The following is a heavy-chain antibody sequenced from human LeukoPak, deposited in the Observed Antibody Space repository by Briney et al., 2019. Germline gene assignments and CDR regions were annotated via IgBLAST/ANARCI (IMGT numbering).Heavy chain of an antibody. Sequence: GGSLRLSCAASGFTFSTYEMKWVRQAPGKGLEWVSSISSSSSYIYYADSVKGRFTISRDNAKNSLYLQMNSLRAEDTAVYYCARELGQQLGERTDYWGQGTLATVSS. CDR1: GFTFSTYE. CDR3: ARELGQQLGERTDY. J-gene: IGHJ4*02. D-gene: IGHD6-13*01. V-gene: IGHV3-21*01. CDR2: ISSSSSYI.